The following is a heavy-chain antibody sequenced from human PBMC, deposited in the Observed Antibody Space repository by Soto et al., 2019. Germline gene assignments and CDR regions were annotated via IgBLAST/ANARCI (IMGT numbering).Heavy chain of an antibody. CDR1: GFTCDDYT. Sequence: EVQLVESGGVVVQPGGSLRLSCAASGFTCDDYTMHWVRQAPGKGLEWVSLISWDGGSTYYADSVKGRFTISRDNSKNSLYLQMNSLRTEDTALYYCAKGRSTSYYYYYGMDVWGQGTTVPVSS. D-gene: IGHD2-2*01. CDR2: ISWDGGST. J-gene: IGHJ6*02. CDR3: AKGRSTSYYYYYGMDV. V-gene: IGHV3-43*01.